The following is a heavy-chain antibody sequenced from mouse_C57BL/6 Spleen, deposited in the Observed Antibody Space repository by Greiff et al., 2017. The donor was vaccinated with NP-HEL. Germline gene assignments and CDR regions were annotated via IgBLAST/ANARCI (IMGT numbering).Heavy chain of an antibody. CDR3: AMAMITTVGFAY. CDR1: GYAFSSSW. Sequence: QVQLQQSGPELVKPGASVKISCKASGYAFSSSWMNWVKQRPGKGLEWIGRIYPGDGDTKYNGKFKGKATLTADKSSSTAYMQLSSLTSEDSAVYFCAMAMITTVGFAYWGQGTLVTVSA. CDR2: IYPGDGDT. J-gene: IGHJ3*01. D-gene: IGHD2-4*01. V-gene: IGHV1-82*01.